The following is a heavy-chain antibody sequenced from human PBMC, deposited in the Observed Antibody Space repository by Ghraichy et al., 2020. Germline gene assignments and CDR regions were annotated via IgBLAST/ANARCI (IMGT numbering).Heavy chain of an antibody. V-gene: IGHV3-30*03. J-gene: IGHJ3*02. D-gene: IGHD6-19*01. Sequence: GGSLRLSCAASGLTFSCFGMHWVRQAPGKGLEWVSLISYDGIIKYYADSVKGRFTISRDNSKNTLYLQMNSLRVEDTAVYYCATEASSLYAFDIWGQGTMVPVSS. CDR1: GLTFSCFG. CDR2: ISYDGIIK. CDR3: ATEASSLYAFDI.